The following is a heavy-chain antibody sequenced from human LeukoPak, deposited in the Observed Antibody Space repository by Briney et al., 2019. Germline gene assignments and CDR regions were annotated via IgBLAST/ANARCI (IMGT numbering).Heavy chain of an antibody. J-gene: IGHJ5*01. V-gene: IGHV6-1*01. CDR1: GDSVSSKNGA. CDR2: TYYRSKWYD. Sequence: ASQTLSLTCAISGDSVSSKNGAWNWIRQSPSRGPEWLGRTYYRSKWYDEYADSVKGRVTISPDTSKNQFSLHVYSVTPEDTAVYYCARDLGTSGWYTFDFWGQGTLVTVSS. CDR3: ARDLGTSGWYTFDF. D-gene: IGHD6-19*01.